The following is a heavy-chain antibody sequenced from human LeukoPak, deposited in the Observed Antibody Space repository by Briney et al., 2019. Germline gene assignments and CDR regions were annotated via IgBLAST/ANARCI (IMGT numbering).Heavy chain of an antibody. J-gene: IGHJ4*02. CDR2: IYYSGST. Sequence: PSETLSLTCTVSGGSISGSSYYWGWIRQPPGKGLEWIGSIYYSGSTYYNPSLKSRLTISVDTSKNQFSVKVSSVTAADTAVYYCARQGRRMGYDFWSGYRHFDYWGQGTLVTVSS. CDR3: ARQGRRMGYDFWSGYRHFDY. CDR1: GGSISGSSYY. V-gene: IGHV4-39*01. D-gene: IGHD3-3*01.